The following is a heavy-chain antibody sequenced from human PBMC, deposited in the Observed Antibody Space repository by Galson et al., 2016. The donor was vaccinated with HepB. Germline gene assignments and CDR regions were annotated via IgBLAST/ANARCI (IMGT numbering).Heavy chain of an antibody. D-gene: IGHD6-25*01. CDR3: AKAAATSISYYYGLDV. CDR1: GFRFGDYA. CDR2: INWSSGTI. J-gene: IGHJ6*02. V-gene: IGHV3-9*01. Sequence: SLRLSCAASGFRFGDYAMHWVRQAPGKGLEWVSGINWSSGTIGSADSVKGRFTISRDNAKNLLYLQMNSLRSEDTALYYCAKAAATSISYYYGLDVWGQGTTVTVSS.